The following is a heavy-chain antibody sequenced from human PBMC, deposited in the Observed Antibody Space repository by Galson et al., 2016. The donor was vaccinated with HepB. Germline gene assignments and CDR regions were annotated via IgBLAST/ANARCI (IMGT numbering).Heavy chain of an antibody. Sequence: SLRLSCAASGLTFTNAWMTWVRQAPGKGLEWVGRIKGEADGGTTDYAAPVKGRFYISRDDSTHTLFLHMNSLRVEDGAVYYCATFKLTTWYSFDSWGQGTLVTVSS. CDR3: ATFKLTTWYSFDS. D-gene: IGHD2-2*01. CDR2: IKGEADGGTT. CDR1: GLTFTNAW. V-gene: IGHV3-15*01. J-gene: IGHJ4*02.